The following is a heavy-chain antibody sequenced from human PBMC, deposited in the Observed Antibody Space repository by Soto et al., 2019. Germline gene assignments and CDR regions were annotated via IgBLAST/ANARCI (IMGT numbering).Heavy chain of an antibody. CDR1: GYTFTSYG. Sequence: GASVKVSCKASGYTFTSYGISWVRQAPGQGLEWMGWISAYNGNTNYAQKLQGRVTMTTDTSTSTAYMELRSLRSDDTAVYYCAREPPSSSWREGDAFDIWGQGTMVTVSS. V-gene: IGHV1-18*01. D-gene: IGHD6-13*01. CDR2: ISAYNGNT. CDR3: AREPPSSSWREGDAFDI. J-gene: IGHJ3*02.